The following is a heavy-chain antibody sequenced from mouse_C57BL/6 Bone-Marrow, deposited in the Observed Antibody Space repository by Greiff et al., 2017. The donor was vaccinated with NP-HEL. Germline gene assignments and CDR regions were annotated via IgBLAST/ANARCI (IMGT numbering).Heavy chain of an antibody. V-gene: IGHV14-4*01. Sequence: VQLQQSGAELVRPGASVKLSCTASGFNIKDDYMHWVKQRPEQGLEWIGWIDPENGDTEYASKFQGKATITADTSSNTAYLQLSSLTSEDTAVYYCTTPMVKNAMDYWGQGTSVTVSS. CDR1: GFNIKDDY. J-gene: IGHJ4*01. CDR3: TTPMVKNAMDY. D-gene: IGHD2-3*01. CDR2: IDPENGDT.